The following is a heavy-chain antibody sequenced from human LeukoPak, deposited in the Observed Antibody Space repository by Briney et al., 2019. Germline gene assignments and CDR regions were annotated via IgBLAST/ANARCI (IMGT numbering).Heavy chain of an antibody. V-gene: IGHV3-7*03. Sequence: GGSLRLSCEASGFTFSSYWMTWVRQAPGKGLEWVANINQDGSEKYYVDSLKGRFTISRDNAKASLYLQMSSLRAEDTAVYYCARGFWNSDFWGQGTLVTVSS. D-gene: IGHD1-1*01. CDR1: GFTFSSYW. CDR2: INQDGSEK. J-gene: IGHJ4*02. CDR3: ARGFWNSDF.